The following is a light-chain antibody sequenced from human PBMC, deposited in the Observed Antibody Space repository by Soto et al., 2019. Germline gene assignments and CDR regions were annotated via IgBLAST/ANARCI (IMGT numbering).Light chain of an antibody. V-gene: IGLV1-47*01. CDR1: SSNIGSAY. CDR2: RNN. CDR3: AAWDDSLAG. J-gene: IGLJ2*01. Sequence: QSVLTQPPSASGTPGQTVTISCSGSSSNIGSAYIYWYQHLPGTAPKLLIYRNNQRPSGVPDRFSASKSGTSASLAISGLRSEDDADYYCAAWDDSLAGFGGGTKLTVL.